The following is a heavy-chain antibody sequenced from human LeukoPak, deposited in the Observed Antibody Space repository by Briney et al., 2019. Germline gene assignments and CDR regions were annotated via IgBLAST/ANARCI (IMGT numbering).Heavy chain of an antibody. CDR2: IRYDGNNK. J-gene: IGHJ5*02. D-gene: IGHD5-18*01. CDR3: AREAGYSYGSYWFDP. CDR1: GFTFSNYG. Sequence: GSLRPSCCASGFTFSNYGMLWVRQAPGKGLDWVAFIRYDGNNKLYADSVKGRFTISRDNSKNTLYLQMNSLRAEDTAVYYCAREAGYSYGSYWFDPWGQGTLVTVSS. V-gene: IGHV3-30*02.